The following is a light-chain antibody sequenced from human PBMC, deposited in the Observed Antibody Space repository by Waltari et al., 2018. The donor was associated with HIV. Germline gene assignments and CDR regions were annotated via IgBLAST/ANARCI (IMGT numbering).Light chain of an antibody. CDR2: AAS. J-gene: IGKJ1*01. CDR1: QDISSY. Sequence: AIRMTQSPSSFSASTGDRVTITCRASQDISSYLAWYQQKPGKAPKLLINAASTLQTGFPSRFNGSGSGTDFTLTISCLQSEDFATYYCQQYYNYPRTFGQGTRVKIK. V-gene: IGKV1-8*01. CDR3: QQYYNYPRT.